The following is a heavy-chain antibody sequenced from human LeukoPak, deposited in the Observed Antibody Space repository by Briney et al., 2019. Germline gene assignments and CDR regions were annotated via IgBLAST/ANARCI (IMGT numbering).Heavy chain of an antibody. J-gene: IGHJ6*02. Sequence: PSETLSLTCAVYGGSLSGYYWSWIRQPPGKGLEWIGEINHSGSTNYNPSLKSRVTISVDTSKNQFSLKLSSVTAADTAVYYCARAGSYYYYGMDVWGQGTKVTVSS. CDR2: INHSGST. CDR3: ARAGSYYYYGMDV. V-gene: IGHV4-34*01. D-gene: IGHD3-10*01. CDR1: GGSLSGYY.